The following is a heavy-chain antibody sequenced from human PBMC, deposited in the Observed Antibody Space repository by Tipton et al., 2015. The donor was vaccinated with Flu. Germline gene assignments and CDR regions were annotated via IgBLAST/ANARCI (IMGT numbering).Heavy chain of an antibody. Sequence: SLRLSCAASGFTFSSYEMNWVRQAPGKGLEWVSYISGSGSTIYYADSVKGRFTISRDNAKNSLYRQMNSLRAEDTAVYYCARDIIGDYGGDWGQGTLATVSS. CDR3: ARDIIGDYGGD. V-gene: IGHV3-48*03. CDR2: ISGSGSTI. J-gene: IGHJ4*02. CDR1: GFTFSSYE. D-gene: IGHD4/OR15-4a*01.